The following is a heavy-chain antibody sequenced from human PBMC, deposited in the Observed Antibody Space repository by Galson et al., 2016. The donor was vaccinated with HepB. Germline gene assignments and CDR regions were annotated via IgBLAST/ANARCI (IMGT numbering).Heavy chain of an antibody. CDR3: AREDSIIAAASFDY. CDR2: IWYDGSNK. D-gene: IGHD6-13*01. V-gene: IGHV3-33*01. J-gene: IGHJ4*02. CDR1: GFTFSSYG. Sequence: SLRLSCAASGFTFSSYGMHWVRQAPGKGLEWVALIWYDGSNKYYADSVKGRCTISRDNSKNTLYLQMNSLRAEDTAVYYCAREDSIIAAASFDYWGQGTLVTVSS.